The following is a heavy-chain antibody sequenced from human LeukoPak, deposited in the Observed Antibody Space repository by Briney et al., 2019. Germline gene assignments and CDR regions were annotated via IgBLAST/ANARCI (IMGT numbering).Heavy chain of an antibody. D-gene: IGHD2-15*01. J-gene: IGHJ5*02. V-gene: IGHV5-51*01. CDR3: ARRDCSGGSCYEGYNWFDP. CDR1: GYSFTSYW. CDR2: IYPGDSDT. Sequence: GESLKISCKGSGYSFTSYWIGWVRQMPGKGLEWMGIIYPGDSDTRYSPSFQGQVTISADKSISTAYLQWSSLKASDTAMYYCARRDCSGGSCYEGYNWFDPWGQGTLVTVSS.